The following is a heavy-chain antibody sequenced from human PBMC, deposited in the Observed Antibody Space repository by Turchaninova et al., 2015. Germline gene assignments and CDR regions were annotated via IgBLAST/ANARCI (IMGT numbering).Heavy chain of an antibody. CDR3: AGYHLRSSDPYNWFDP. V-gene: IGHV4-4*07. CDR2: IHSSGST. J-gene: IGHJ5*02. Sequence: GELQESGPGLVKPSETLSLTCTVFGDSIINYYCSWIRQPAGKGLEYIGRIHSSGSTNYNPSLKSRVTISVDKSKNHFSLKLSSVPAADTAVYYCAGYHLRSSDPYNWFDPWGQGTLVTVSS. D-gene: IGHD6-6*01. CDR1: GDSIINYY.